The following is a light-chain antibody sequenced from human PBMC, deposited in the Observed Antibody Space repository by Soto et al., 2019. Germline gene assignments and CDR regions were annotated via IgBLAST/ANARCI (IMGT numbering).Light chain of an antibody. CDR3: QQNKDWPGT. V-gene: IGKV3-15*01. Sequence: EIVMTQSSATLSVSPGERVTLSCRASQSVSGYLAWYQQKPGQAPRLLIYDASSRATGIPVRFSGSGSGTEFTLTISSLQSEDFGVYYCQQNKDWPGTFGQGTKVDIK. CDR1: QSVSGY. J-gene: IGKJ1*01. CDR2: DAS.